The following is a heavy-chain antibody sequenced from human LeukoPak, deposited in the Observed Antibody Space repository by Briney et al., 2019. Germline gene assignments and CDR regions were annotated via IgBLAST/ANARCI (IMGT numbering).Heavy chain of an antibody. J-gene: IGHJ6*02. CDR3: AKETRGYESRRTSPYGMDV. Sequence: GGSLRLSCAASGFTFSSYGIHWVRQAPGKGLEWVAVIWYDRSKKYYADSVKGRFTISRDNSKNTVDLQMDSLRAEDTAVYYCAKETRGYESRRTSPYGMDVWGQGTTVTVSS. CDR1: GFTFSSYG. V-gene: IGHV3-33*06. D-gene: IGHD6-13*01. CDR2: IWYDRSKK.